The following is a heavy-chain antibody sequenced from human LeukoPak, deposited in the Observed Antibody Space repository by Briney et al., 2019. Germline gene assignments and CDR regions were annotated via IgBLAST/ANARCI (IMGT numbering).Heavy chain of an antibody. CDR1: GGSISSYY. Sequence: SETLSLTCTVSGGSISSYYWSWIRQPPGKGLEWIGYIYYSGSTNYNPSLKSRVTISVGTSKNQFSLKLSSVTAADTAVYYCASTGYSYGLFDYWGQGTLVTVSS. D-gene: IGHD5-18*01. CDR2: IYYSGST. J-gene: IGHJ4*02. V-gene: IGHV4-59*01. CDR3: ASTGYSYGLFDY.